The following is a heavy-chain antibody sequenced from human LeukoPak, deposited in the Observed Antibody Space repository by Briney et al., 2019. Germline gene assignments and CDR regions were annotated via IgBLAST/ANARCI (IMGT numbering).Heavy chain of an antibody. CDR3: AKKGGTLLRPYYFDY. Sequence: GGSLRLSCAASGFTFSSYAMSWVRQAPGKGLEWVSAISGSGGSTYYADSVKGRFTISRDNSKNTLYLQMNSLRADDTAVYFCAKKGGTLLRPYYFDYWGQGTLVTVSS. CDR2: ISGSGGST. CDR1: GFTFSSYA. V-gene: IGHV3-23*01. J-gene: IGHJ4*02. D-gene: IGHD2-15*01.